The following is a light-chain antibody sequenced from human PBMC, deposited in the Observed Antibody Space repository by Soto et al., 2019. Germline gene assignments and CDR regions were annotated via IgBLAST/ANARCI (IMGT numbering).Light chain of an antibody. CDR3: AAWDDSLNGWV. Sequence: ELTQPPSASGTPGQRVTISCSGSSSNIGSNTVNWYQQLPGTAPKLLIYSNNQRPSGVPDRFSGSKSGTSASLAISGLQSEDEADYYCAAWDDSLNGWVFGGGTKLTVL. V-gene: IGLV1-44*01. J-gene: IGLJ3*02. CDR1: SSNIGSNT. CDR2: SNN.